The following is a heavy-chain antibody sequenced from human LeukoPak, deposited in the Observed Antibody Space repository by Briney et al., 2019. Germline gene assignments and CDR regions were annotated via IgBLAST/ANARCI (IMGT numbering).Heavy chain of an antibody. Sequence: GGSLRLSCAVSGFTFSSYAMSWVRQAPGKGLEWVSAISGSGGSTYYADSVKGRFTISRDNSKNTLYLQMNSLRAEDTAVYYCAKDLNIAVTMIVVVISPFDYWGQGTLVTVSS. V-gene: IGHV3-23*01. J-gene: IGHJ4*02. CDR3: AKDLNIAVTMIVVVISPFDY. CDR1: GFTFSSYA. D-gene: IGHD3-22*01. CDR2: ISGSGGST.